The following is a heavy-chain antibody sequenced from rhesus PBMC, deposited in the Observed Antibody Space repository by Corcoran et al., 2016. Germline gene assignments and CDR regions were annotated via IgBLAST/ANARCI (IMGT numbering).Heavy chain of an antibody. CDR2: INPSNGNA. D-gene: IGHD4-23*01. CDR3: VGWMNTVTH. CDR1: GYPFTRYR. Sequence: QVQLVQSGAEVTNPGASVQVSCQASGYPFTRYRINLVRQAPGPGLEWMGWINPSNGNAAYAQKFQGRVTMTRDTSTSTAYMELSSLRSEDTAVYYCVGWMNTVTHWGQGVLVTVSS. J-gene: IGHJ4*01. V-gene: IGHV1-200*01.